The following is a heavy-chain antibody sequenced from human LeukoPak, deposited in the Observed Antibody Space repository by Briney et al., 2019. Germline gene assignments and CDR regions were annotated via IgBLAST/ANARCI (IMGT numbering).Heavy chain of an antibody. D-gene: IGHD3-10*01. Sequence: PSETLSLTCTVSGGSIISNSYYWGWIRQPPGKGLEWIGSIYYSASTYYNPSLESRVTISVDTSKNQFSLKLSSVTAADTAVYYCANLAGSQSGDDAFDIWGQGTLVTVSS. CDR2: IYYSAST. V-gene: IGHV4-39*07. CDR1: GGSIISNSYY. CDR3: ANLAGSQSGDDAFDI. J-gene: IGHJ3*02.